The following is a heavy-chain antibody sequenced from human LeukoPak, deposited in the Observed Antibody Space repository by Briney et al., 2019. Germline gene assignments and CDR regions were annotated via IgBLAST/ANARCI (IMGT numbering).Heavy chain of an antibody. D-gene: IGHD3-10*01. J-gene: IGHJ6*02. Sequence: GSSVKVSCKASGGTFSSYAISWVRQAPGQGLEWMGRMIPILGIANYAQKFQGRVTITADKSTSTAYMELSSLRSEDTAVYYCARDITMVRGAQVGYYYGMDVWGQGTTVTVSS. CDR2: MIPILGIA. V-gene: IGHV1-69*04. CDR3: ARDITMVRGAQVGYYYGMDV. CDR1: GGTFSSYA.